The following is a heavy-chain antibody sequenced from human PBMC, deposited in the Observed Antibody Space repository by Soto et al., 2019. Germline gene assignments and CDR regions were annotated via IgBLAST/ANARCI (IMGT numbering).Heavy chain of an antibody. Sequence: QVQLVQSGAEVKKPGASVKVSCKASGYTFTSYDINWVRQATGQGLEWMGWMNPNSGNTGYAQKFQGRVTMTRNTSISTDYMELSSLRSEDTAVYYCARGRSTHYYDSSGDWFDPWGQGTLVTVSS. J-gene: IGHJ5*02. CDR1: GYTFTSYD. CDR3: ARGRSTHYYDSSGDWFDP. CDR2: MNPNSGNT. V-gene: IGHV1-8*01. D-gene: IGHD3-22*01.